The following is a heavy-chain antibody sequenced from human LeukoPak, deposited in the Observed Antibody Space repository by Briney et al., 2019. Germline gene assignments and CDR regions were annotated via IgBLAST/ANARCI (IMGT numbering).Heavy chain of an antibody. CDR3: AKSLTYYDFWSGYYRDDDAFDI. Sequence: GGSLRLSCAASGFTFSSYAMSRVRQAPGKGLEWVSAISGSGGSTYYADSVKGRFTISRDNSKNTLYLQMNSLRAEDTAVYYCAKSLTYYDFWSGYYRDDDAFDIWGQGTMVTVSS. J-gene: IGHJ3*02. V-gene: IGHV3-23*01. CDR1: GFTFSSYA. CDR2: ISGSGGST. D-gene: IGHD3-3*01.